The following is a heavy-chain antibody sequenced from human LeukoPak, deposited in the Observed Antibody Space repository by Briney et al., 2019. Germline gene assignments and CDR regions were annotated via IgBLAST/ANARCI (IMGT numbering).Heavy chain of an antibody. D-gene: IGHD2-15*01. J-gene: IGHJ6*02. CDR2: FDPGDGET. Sequence: ASVKVSCKVSGYTLTELSMHWVRQAPGKGLEWMGGFDPGDGETIYAQKFQGRVTMTEDTSTDTAYMELSSLRSEDTAVYYCATGPWPAGYCSGGSCYPRVDMDVWGQGTTVTVSS. CDR1: GYTLTELS. V-gene: IGHV1-24*01. CDR3: ATGPWPAGYCSGGSCYPRVDMDV.